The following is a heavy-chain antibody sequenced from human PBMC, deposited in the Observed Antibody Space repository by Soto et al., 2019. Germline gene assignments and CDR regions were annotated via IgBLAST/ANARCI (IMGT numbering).Heavy chain of an antibody. CDR1: GYTFTSYG. V-gene: IGHV1-18*01. D-gene: IGHD3-10*01. Sequence: ASVKVSCKASGYTFTSYGISWVRQAPGQGLEWMGWISAYNGNTNYAQKLQGRVTMTTDTSTSTAYMELRSLRSDDTAVYYCASSSRERSITMVRGAQGMDVWGQGTTVTVSS. J-gene: IGHJ6*02. CDR3: ASSSRERSITMVRGAQGMDV. CDR2: ISAYNGNT.